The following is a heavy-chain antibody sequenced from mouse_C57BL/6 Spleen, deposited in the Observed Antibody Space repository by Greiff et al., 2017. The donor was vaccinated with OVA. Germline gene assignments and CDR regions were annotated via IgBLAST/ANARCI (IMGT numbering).Heavy chain of an antibody. V-gene: IGHV1-69*01. CDR1: GYTFTSYW. D-gene: IGHD2-3*01. J-gene: IGHJ3*01. Sequence: QVQLQQPGAELVMPGASVKLSCKASGYTFTSYWMHWVKQRPGQGLEWIGEIDPSDSYTNYNQKSKGKSTLTVDKSSSTAYMQLSSLTSEDSAVYYCARRGGYSFAYWGQGTLVTVSA. CDR3: ARRGGYSFAY. CDR2: IDPSDSYT.